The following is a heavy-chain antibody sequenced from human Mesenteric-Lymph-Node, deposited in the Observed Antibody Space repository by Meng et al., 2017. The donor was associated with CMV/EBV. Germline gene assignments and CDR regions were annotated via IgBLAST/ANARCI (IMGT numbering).Heavy chain of an antibody. CDR1: GFTFGDYA. D-gene: IGHD1-26*01. Sequence: GESLKISCTASGFTFGDYAMSWVRQAPGKGLEWVGFIRSKAYGGTTEYAASVKGRFTISRDDSKSIAYLQMNSLKTEDTAVYYCTTSGGSGSYYPWGQGTLVTVSS. J-gene: IGHJ5*02. CDR3: TTSGGSGSYYP. CDR2: IRSKAYGGTT. V-gene: IGHV3-49*04.